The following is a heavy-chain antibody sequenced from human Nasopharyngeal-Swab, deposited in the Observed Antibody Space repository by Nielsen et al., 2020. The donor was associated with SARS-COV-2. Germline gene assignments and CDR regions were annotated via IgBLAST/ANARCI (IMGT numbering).Heavy chain of an antibody. Sequence: SLKISSAASDFTVSRYGVHWVRQAPGKGLEWVAVIRPGGDSRIYGDSMKGRFAVSRDNSKNTLYLQIDDLTSEDTAVYYCARDGPNWNLDYWGQGTLVTVSS. D-gene: IGHD1-1*01. CDR2: IRPGGDSR. CDR1: DFTVSRYG. CDR3: ARDGPNWNLDY. V-gene: IGHV3-33*01. J-gene: IGHJ4*02.